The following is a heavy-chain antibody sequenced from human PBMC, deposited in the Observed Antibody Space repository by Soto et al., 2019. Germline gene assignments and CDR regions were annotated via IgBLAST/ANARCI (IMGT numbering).Heavy chain of an antibody. CDR1: GGSLTSGGYY. J-gene: IGHJ5*02. D-gene: IGHD2-21*02. CDR2: IFHSGST. Sequence: QVQLQESGPGLVKPSQTLSLTCTVSGGSLTSGGYYWSWIRQHPGRGLEWIAHIFHSGSTHHNPSLKSRVTISVDTSKNQFSLNLTSVTAADTAVYYCARGGDSDNYFAPWGQGTLVAVSS. V-gene: IGHV4-31*03. CDR3: ARGGDSDNYFAP.